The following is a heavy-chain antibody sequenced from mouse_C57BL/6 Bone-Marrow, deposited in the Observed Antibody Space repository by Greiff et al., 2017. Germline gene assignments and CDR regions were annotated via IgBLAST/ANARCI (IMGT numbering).Heavy chain of an antibody. D-gene: IGHD2-12*01. CDR2: IYPRSGNT. Sequence: QVQLKESGAELARPGASVKLSCKASGYTFTSYGISWVKQRTGQGLEWIGEIYPRSGNTYYNEKFKGKATLTADKSSSTAYMELRSLTSEDSAVYFCAREPLLPYAMDYWGQGTSVTVSS. CDR3: AREPLLPYAMDY. CDR1: GYTFTSYG. J-gene: IGHJ4*01. V-gene: IGHV1-81*01.